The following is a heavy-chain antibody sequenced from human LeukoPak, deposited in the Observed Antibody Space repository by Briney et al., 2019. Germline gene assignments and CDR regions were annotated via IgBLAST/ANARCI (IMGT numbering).Heavy chain of an antibody. J-gene: IGHJ4*02. CDR1: GGTFSSYA. CDR3: ARDRWAPSYFDY. V-gene: IGHV1-69*05. Sequence: SVKVSCKASGGTFSSYAISWVRQAPGQGLEWMGRIIPIFGTANYAQKFQGRVTITTDESTSTAYMELSSLRSEDTAAYYCARDRWAPSYFDYWGQGTLVTVSS. CDR2: IIPIFGTA. D-gene: IGHD1-26*01.